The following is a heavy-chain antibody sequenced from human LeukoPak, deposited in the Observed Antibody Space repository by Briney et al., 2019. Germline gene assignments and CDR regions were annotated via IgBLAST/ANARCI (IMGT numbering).Heavy chain of an antibody. Sequence: TTSETLSLTCTVSGGSISSYYWSWIRQPPGKGLEWIGYIYYSGSTNYNPSLKSRVTISVDTSKNQFSLKLSSVTAADTAVYYCARGYYDRSGSLLLYYYYYGMDVWGQGTTVTVSS. CDR2: IYYSGST. CDR3: ARGYYDRSGSLLLYYYYYGMDV. J-gene: IGHJ6*02. CDR1: GGSISSYY. D-gene: IGHD3-22*01. V-gene: IGHV4-59*12.